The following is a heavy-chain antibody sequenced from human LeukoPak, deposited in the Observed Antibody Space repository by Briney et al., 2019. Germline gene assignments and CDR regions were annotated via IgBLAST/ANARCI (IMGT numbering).Heavy chain of an antibody. J-gene: IGHJ6*02. Sequence: SETLSLTCTVSGGSISSYYWSWIRQPPGKGLEWIGYIYYSGSTNYNPSLKGRVTISVDTSKNQFSLKLSSVTAADTAVYYCARVPGYDPPVWGQGTTVTVSS. CDR2: IYYSGST. V-gene: IGHV4-59*01. CDR3: ARVPGYDPPV. CDR1: GGSISSYY. D-gene: IGHD5-12*01.